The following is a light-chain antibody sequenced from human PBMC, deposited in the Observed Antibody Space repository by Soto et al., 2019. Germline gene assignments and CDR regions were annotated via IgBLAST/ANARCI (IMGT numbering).Light chain of an antibody. CDR3: QTWGTGIVV. CDR1: RGHSSYA. V-gene: IGLV4-69*01. CDR2: LNIDGSH. Sequence: QLVLTQSPSASASLGASVKLTCTLSRGHSSYAIAWHQQQPEKGPRYLMKLNIDGSHTKGDGIPGRFSGSSSGAERYLTISSLQSEDEADYYCQTWGTGIVVFGGGTKLTVL. J-gene: IGLJ2*01.